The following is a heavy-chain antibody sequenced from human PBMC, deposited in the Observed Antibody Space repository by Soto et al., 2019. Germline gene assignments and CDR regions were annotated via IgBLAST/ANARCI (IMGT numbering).Heavy chain of an antibody. Sequence: SETLSLTCTVSGGSISSSSYYWGWIRQPPGKGLEWIGSIYYSGSTYYNPSLKSRVTISVDTSKNQFSLKLSSVTAADTAVYYCASLYGSGSYSFDYWGQGTLVPV. CDR3: ASLYGSGSYSFDY. J-gene: IGHJ4*02. CDR1: GGSISSSSYY. D-gene: IGHD3-10*01. V-gene: IGHV4-39*01. CDR2: IYYSGST.